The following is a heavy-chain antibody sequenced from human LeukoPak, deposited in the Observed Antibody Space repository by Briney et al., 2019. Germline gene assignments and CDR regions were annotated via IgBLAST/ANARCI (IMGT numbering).Heavy chain of an antibody. CDR2: ISYDGSNK. CDR3: AREMTGIYWGN. Sequence: GGSLRLSCAASGFTLSSYAVHWVRQAPGKGLEWVAVISYDGSNKYYADSVKGRFTISRDNSKNTLYLQMNSLRAEDTAVYYCAREMTGIYWGNWGQGTLVTVSS. J-gene: IGHJ4*02. V-gene: IGHV3-30-3*01. D-gene: IGHD3-16*01. CDR1: GFTLSSYA.